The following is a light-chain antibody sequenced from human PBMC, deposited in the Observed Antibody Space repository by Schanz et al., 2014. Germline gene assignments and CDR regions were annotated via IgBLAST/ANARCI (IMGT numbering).Light chain of an antibody. J-gene: IGKJ1*01. V-gene: IGKV1-5*01. Sequence: DIQMTQSPSTLSASVGDRVTITCRASQSINTWLAWYQQKPGKAPKLLIYDASSLESGVPSRFSGSGSGTEFTLTISSLQPDDFATYYCQQYNTYSGTFGQGTKVEIK. CDR2: DAS. CDR3: QQYNTYSGT. CDR1: QSINTW.